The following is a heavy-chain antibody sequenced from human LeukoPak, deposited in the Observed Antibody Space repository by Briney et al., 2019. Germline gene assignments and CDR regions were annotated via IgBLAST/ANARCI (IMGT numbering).Heavy chain of an antibody. D-gene: IGHD3-10*01. CDR2: INGGNGNT. CDR1: GYIFTNYA. V-gene: IGHV1-3*01. Sequence: ASVKVSCKASGYIFTNYAMHWVRQAPGQRLEWMGWINGGNGNTKYSQEFQGRDTITRDTSASTAYMEVRSLRSDDTAVYYCAREGIITDDYFDYWGQGTLVTVSS. J-gene: IGHJ4*02. CDR3: AREGIITDDYFDY.